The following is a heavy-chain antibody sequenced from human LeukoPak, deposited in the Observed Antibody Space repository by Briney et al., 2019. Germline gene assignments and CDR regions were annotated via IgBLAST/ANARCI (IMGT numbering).Heavy chain of an antibody. J-gene: IGHJ4*02. CDR1: GFTFSDYY. D-gene: IGHD6-25*01. Sequence: GGSLRLSCAASGFTFSDYYISWIRQAPGKGLECVSYISGSANTIQYADSVKGRFTISRDNAKNSVYLQMNSLRAEDTAVYYCAKDQRLAAFDYGGQGTLVTVSS. CDR2: ISGSANTI. V-gene: IGHV3-11*01. CDR3: AKDQRLAAFDY.